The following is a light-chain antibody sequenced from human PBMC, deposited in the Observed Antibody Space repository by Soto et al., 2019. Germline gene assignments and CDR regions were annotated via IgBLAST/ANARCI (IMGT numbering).Light chain of an antibody. J-gene: IGLJ2*01. V-gene: IGLV2-14*01. CDR3: ASYTGTSTDVL. CDR2: EVS. CDR1: SSDIGAYNY. Sequence: QSVLTQPASVSGSPGQSITISCAGTSSDIGAYNYVSWYQQHPGRAPKLMLYEVSHRPSGVSNRFSGSKSANTASLTISGLQPEDEADYYCASYTGTSTDVLFGGGTKPTVL.